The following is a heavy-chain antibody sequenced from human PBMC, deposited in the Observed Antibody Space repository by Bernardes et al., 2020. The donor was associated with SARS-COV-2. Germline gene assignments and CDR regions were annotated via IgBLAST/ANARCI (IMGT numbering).Heavy chain of an antibody. CDR2: IYSGGST. J-gene: IGHJ6*03. D-gene: IGHD3-3*01. CDR3: AREGFWSGYQYYYYYMDV. Sequence: LRLSCAASGFTVSSNYMSWVRQAPGKGLEWVSVIYSGGSTYYADSVKGRFTISRDNSKNTLYLQMNSLRAEDTAVYYCAREGFWSGYQYYYYYMDVWGKGTTVTVSS. V-gene: IGHV3-66*02. CDR1: GFTVSSNY.